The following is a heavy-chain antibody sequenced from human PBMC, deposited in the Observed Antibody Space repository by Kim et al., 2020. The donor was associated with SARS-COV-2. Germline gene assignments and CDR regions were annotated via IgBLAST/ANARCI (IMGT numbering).Heavy chain of an antibody. J-gene: IGHJ4*02. V-gene: IGHV4-59*08. CDR1: GGSLSDYY. CDR2: ICYRGNT. D-gene: IGHD2-15*01. Sequence: SETLSLTCTVSGGSLSDYYWSWIRQPPGKGLEWIGNICYRGNTNYNASPRRRLTMTVDTYNNQFSLILNYVTAADTAVYFCAGNRKDSIHDYSGQGSLVT. CDR3: AGNRKDSIHDY.